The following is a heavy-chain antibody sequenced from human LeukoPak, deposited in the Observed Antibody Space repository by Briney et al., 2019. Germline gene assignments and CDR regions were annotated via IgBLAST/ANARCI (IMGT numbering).Heavy chain of an antibody. CDR3: AREVAAAGTYYYGMDV. J-gene: IGHJ6*02. CDR2: IYSSGST. CDR1: DGSINSYY. D-gene: IGHD6-13*01. Sequence: SETLSLTCSVSDGSINSYYWSWIRQPPGKGLEWIGYIYSSGSTNYNPSLKSRVTMSVDTSKNQFSLKLSSVTAADTAVYYCAREVAAAGTYYYGMDVWGQGTTVTVSS. V-gene: IGHV4-59*01.